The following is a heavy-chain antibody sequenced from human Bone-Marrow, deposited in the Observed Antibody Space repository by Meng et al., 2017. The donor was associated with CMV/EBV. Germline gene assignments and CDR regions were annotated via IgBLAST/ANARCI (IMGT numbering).Heavy chain of an antibody. D-gene: IGHD2-2*01. V-gene: IGHV4-61*01. CDR1: GGSVSSGSYY. Sequence: SETLSLTCTVSGGSVSSGSYYWSWIRQPPGKGLEWIGYIYYSGSTNYNPSLKSRVTISVDTSKNQFSLKLSSVTAADTAVYYCARETIVVVPAATSYYFVYWGQGNLVNVSS. J-gene: IGHJ4*02. CDR3: ARETIVVVPAATSYYFVY. CDR2: IYYSGST.